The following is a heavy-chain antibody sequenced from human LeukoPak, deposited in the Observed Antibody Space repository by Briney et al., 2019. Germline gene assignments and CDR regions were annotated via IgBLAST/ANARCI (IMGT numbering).Heavy chain of an antibody. Sequence: PSETLSLTCTVSGGSVSSGSYYWSWIRQPPGKGLEWIGYIYYSGSTNYNPSLKSRVTISVDTSKNQFSLKLSSVTAADTAVYYCARGPSYYGSGSYKDYWGQGTLVTVSS. V-gene: IGHV4-61*01. CDR1: GGSVSSGSYY. CDR3: ARGPSYYGSGSYKDY. D-gene: IGHD3-10*01. J-gene: IGHJ4*02. CDR2: IYYSGST.